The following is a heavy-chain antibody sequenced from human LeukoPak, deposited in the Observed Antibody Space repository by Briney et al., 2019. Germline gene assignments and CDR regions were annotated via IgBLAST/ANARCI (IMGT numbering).Heavy chain of an antibody. V-gene: IGHV3-30-3*02. CDR2: ISYDGSNK. D-gene: IGHD2-21*01. J-gene: IGHJ4*02. Sequence: GGSLRLSCAASGFTFSSYAMHWVRQAPGKGLEWVAVISYDGSNKYYADSVKGRFTISRDNSKNTLYLQMNGLRAEDTAVYYCAKLLGEVPRDYWGQGTLVTVSS. CDR1: GFTFSSYA. CDR3: AKLLGEVPRDY.